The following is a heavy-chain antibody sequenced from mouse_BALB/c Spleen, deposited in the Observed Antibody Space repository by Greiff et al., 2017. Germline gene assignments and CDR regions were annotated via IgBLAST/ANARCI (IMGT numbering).Heavy chain of an antibody. Sequence: EVMLVESGGGLVQPGGSRKLSCAASGFTFSSFGMHWVRQAPEKGLEWVAYISSGSSTIYYADTVKGRFTISRDNPKNTLFLQMTSLRSEDTAMYYCARRQYGNYVGAMDYWGQGTSVTVSS. J-gene: IGHJ4*01. D-gene: IGHD2-10*02. CDR3: ARRQYGNYVGAMDY. V-gene: IGHV5-17*02. CDR1: GFTFSSFG. CDR2: ISSGSSTI.